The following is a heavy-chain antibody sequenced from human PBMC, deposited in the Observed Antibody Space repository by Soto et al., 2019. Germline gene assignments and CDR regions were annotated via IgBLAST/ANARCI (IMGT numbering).Heavy chain of an antibody. J-gene: IGHJ4*02. CDR3: WGGIPV. D-gene: IGHD3-16*01. Sequence: QVQLQESGPGLVKPSQTLSLTCTVSGGSISSGDYYWSWIRQHPGKGLEWIGYIYYSGSTSYNPSHKGGFTIPLDTSKTTSPWRLSSVTAGAPPVFSVWGGIPVWGRGTRITVSS. CDR1: GGSISSGDYY. V-gene: IGHV4-31*03. CDR2: IYYSGST.